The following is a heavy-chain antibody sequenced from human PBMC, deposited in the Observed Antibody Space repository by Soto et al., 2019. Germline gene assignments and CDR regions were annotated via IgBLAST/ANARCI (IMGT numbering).Heavy chain of an antibody. CDR1: GGSISSGDYY. Sequence: SETLSLTCTVSGGSISSGDYYWSWIRQPPGKGLEWIGYIYYSGSTYYNPSLKSRVTISVDTSKNQFSLKLSSVTAADTAVYYCARDTPEYYDFWSGANWFDPWGQGTLVTVSS. CDR3: ARDTPEYYDFWSGANWFDP. J-gene: IGHJ5*02. V-gene: IGHV4-30-4*01. CDR2: IYYSGST. D-gene: IGHD3-3*01.